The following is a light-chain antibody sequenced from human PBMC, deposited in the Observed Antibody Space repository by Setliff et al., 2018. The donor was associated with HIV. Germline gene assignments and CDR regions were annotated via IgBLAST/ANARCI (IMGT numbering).Light chain of an antibody. CDR3: AAWDGSLSGVV. CDR2: RNN. J-gene: IGLJ2*01. CDR1: VSNIGRNS. V-gene: IGLV1-47*01. Sequence: TPGQKVTISCSGSVSNIGRNSVFWYQQLPGTAPKALIYRNNERPSGVPDRFSGSKSGTSASLAIRGLRSEDEGDYYCAAWDGSLSGVVFGGGTKVTVL.